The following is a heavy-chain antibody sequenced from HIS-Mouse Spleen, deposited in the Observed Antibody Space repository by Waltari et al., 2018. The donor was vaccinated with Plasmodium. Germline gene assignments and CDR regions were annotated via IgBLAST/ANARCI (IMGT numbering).Heavy chain of an antibody. Sequence: QVQLQESGPGLVKPSETLSRTCTVSGGPISSYYWSWIRQPPGKGLEWIGYIYYSGSTNYNPSLKSRVTISVDTSKNQFSLKLSSVTAADTAVYYCARVGRRIWGAFDIWGQGTMVTVSS. J-gene: IGHJ3*02. V-gene: IGHV4-59*01. D-gene: IGHD3-16*01. CDR3: ARVGRRIWGAFDI. CDR1: GGPISSYY. CDR2: IYYSGST.